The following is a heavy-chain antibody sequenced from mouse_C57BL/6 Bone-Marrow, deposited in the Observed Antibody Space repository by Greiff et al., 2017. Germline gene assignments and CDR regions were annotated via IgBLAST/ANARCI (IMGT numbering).Heavy chain of an antibody. J-gene: IGHJ3*01. CDR3: ARVAWPLGRFAY. V-gene: IGHV7-1*01. Sequence: EVKLVESGGGLVQSGRSLRLSCATSGFTFSDFYMEWVRQAPGKGLEWIAASRNKANDYTTEYSASVKGRFIVSRDTSPSILYLQMNALRAEDTAMYYCARVAWPLGRFAYWGQETLVTVSA. D-gene: IGHD6-1*01. CDR2: SRNKANDYTT. CDR1: GFTFSDFY.